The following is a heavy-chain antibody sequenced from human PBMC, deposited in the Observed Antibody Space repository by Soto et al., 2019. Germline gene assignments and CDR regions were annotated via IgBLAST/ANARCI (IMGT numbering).Heavy chain of an antibody. V-gene: IGHV3-23*01. J-gene: IGHJ2*01. D-gene: IGHD3-10*01. CDR3: AKGFRAAVAPWCWYFDL. CDR1: GFTFSSYA. CDR2: ISGSGGST. Sequence: GGSLRLSCAASGFTFSSYAMSWVRQAPGKGLEWVSAISGSGGSTYYADSVKGRFTISRDNSKNTLYLQMNSLRAGDAAVYYCAKGFRAAVAPWCWYFDLWGRGTLVTVSS.